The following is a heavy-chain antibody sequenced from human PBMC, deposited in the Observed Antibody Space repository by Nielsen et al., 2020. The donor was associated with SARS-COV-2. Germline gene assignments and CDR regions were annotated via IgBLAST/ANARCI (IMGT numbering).Heavy chain of an antibody. CDR2: IYHSGST. Sequence: SETLSLTCTVSGYSISSGYYWGWIRQPPGRGLEWIGGIYHSGSTYYNPSLKSRVTISVDTSKNQFSLKLSSVTAADTAVYYCARERDSSGWYTVLDAFDIWGQGTMVTVSS. D-gene: IGHD6-19*01. CDR3: ARERDSSGWYTVLDAFDI. J-gene: IGHJ3*02. V-gene: IGHV4-38-2*02. CDR1: GYSISSGYY.